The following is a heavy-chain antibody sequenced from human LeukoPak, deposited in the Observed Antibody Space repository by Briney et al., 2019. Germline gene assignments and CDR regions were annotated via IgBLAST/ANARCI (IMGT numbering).Heavy chain of an antibody. D-gene: IGHD3-3*01. CDR2: IYHRGST. Sequence: SQTLSLTCAVSGVSISSGGYSWSWIRQPPGKGLEWIGYIYHRGSTYYNPSLKSRVTISVDRSKNQFSLKLSSATAADTAVYYCARLGAGPTYYDFWSGYSSFYFDYWGQGTLVTVSS. J-gene: IGHJ4*02. CDR3: ARLGAGPTYYDFWSGYSSFYFDY. CDR1: GVSISSGGYS. V-gene: IGHV4-30-2*01.